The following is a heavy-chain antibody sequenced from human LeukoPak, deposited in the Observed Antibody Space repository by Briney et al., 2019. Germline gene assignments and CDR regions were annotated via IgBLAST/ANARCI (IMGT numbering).Heavy chain of an antibody. CDR2: IYYSGST. D-gene: IGHD1-26*01. Sequence: SETLSLTCTVSGGSVSSGSYYWSWIRQPPGKGLEWIGYIYYSGSTNYNPSLKSRVTISVDTSKNQFSLRLSSVTAADTAVYYCARVLGADEGADYWGQGTLVTVSS. CDR3: ARVLGADEGADY. J-gene: IGHJ4*02. CDR1: GGSVSSGSYY. V-gene: IGHV4-61*01.